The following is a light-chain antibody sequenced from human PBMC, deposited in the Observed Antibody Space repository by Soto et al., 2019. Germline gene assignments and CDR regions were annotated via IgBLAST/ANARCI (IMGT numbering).Light chain of an antibody. CDR3: QGDSGCRWT. V-gene: IGKV1-5*01. Sequence: DIQMTQTPTTLSASVGDRVTITCRCSQSINRWLAWYQQTPGKAPKLIIYDASSLESGVPSRFSGSGSGTEFTLTICCLQPADFATYYCQGDSGCRWTFAQGGKVDI. J-gene: IGKJ1*01. CDR2: DAS. CDR1: QSINRW.